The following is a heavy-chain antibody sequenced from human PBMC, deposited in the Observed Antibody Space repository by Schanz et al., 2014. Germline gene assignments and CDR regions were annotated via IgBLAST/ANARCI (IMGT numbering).Heavy chain of an antibody. CDR1: GGTFSSFG. CDR2: IVPIAGIT. V-gene: IGHV1-69*04. D-gene: IGHD3-22*01. CDR3: AREVGLYDRGWFDP. J-gene: IGHJ5*02. Sequence: VQLEQSGAEVKKPGSSVKVSCKASGGTFSSFGINWVRQAPGQGLEWMGRIVPIAGITNYAQRCQGRVTITADKSSDTAYMELSSLRSEDTAVYYCAREVGLYDRGWFDPWGQGTLVTVSS.